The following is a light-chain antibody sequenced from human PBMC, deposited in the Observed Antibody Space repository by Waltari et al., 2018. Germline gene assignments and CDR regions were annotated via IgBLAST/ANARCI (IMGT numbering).Light chain of an antibody. J-gene: IGKJ1*01. Sequence: EIVLTQSSATLSVSPGERATLSCRASQSVSSDLAWYQQKPGQAPRLLIFGASTRATAIPARFSGSESGTEFTLTISSLQSEDFAVYYCQQYNNWPPGTFGQGTKVEIK. V-gene: IGKV3-15*01. CDR1: QSVSSD. CDR2: GAS. CDR3: QQYNNWPPGT.